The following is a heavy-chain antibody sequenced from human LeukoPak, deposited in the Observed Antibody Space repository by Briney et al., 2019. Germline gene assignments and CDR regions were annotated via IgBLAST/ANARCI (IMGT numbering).Heavy chain of an antibody. J-gene: IGHJ4*02. V-gene: IGHV3-23*01. CDR1: GFTFSSYA. CDR3: AKDRHMVRGVINY. CDR2: ISGSGGST. Sequence: GGSLRLSCAASGFTFSSYAMSWVRQAPGKGLEWVSAISGSGGSTYYADSVKGRFTISRDNSKNTLYLQMNRLRAEDTAVYYCAKDRHMVRGVINYWGQGTLVTVSS. D-gene: IGHD3-10*01.